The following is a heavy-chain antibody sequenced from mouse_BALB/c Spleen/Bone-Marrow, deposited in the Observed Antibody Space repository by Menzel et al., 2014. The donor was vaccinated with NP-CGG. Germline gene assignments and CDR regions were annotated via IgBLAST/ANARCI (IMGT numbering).Heavy chain of an antibody. CDR2: IDPANGNT. CDR3: ARVKLWSYAMDY. D-gene: IGHD1-1*02. Sequence: EVKLQESGAELVKPGASVKLSCTASGFNIKDTYMHWVKQRPEQGLEWIGRIDPANGNTKYDPKFQGKATITADTSSNTAYLQLSSLTSEDTAVYYCARVKLWSYAMDYWGQGTSATVSS. CDR1: GFNIKDTY. J-gene: IGHJ4*01. V-gene: IGHV14-3*02.